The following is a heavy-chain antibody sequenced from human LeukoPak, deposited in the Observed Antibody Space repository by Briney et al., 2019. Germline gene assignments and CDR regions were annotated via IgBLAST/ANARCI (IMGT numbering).Heavy chain of an antibody. J-gene: IGHJ4*02. CDR1: GFTFSSYS. CDR3: AHGELGVFY. CDR2: ISYDGSNE. D-gene: IGHD3-16*01. V-gene: IGHV3-30-3*01. Sequence: GGSLRLSCAASGFTFSSYSMHWVRQAPGKGLEWVAGISYDGSNEYYADPVKDRFTISRDNSRNTLYLQMNSLRAEDTAVYYCAHGELGVFYWGQGTLVTVSS.